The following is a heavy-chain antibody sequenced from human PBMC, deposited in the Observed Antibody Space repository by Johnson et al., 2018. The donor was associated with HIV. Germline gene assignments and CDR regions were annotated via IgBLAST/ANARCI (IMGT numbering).Heavy chain of an antibody. CDR2: ISGSGGST. J-gene: IGHJ3*02. CDR1: GFTFSSYA. D-gene: IGHD2-15*01. Sequence: VQLLESGGGLVQPGGSLRLSCAASGFTFSSYAMSWVRQAPGKGLEWVSAISGSGGSTYYAASVTGRFTISRDNSKNTLYLQMNSLRAEDTAVYYCAKGGFCSGGSCYFLGRELDAFDIWGQGTMVTVSS. CDR3: AKGGFCSGGSCYFLGRELDAFDI. V-gene: IGHV3-23*01.